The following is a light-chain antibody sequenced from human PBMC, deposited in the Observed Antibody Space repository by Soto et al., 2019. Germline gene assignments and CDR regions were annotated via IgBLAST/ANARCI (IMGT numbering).Light chain of an antibody. CDR1: SSNIGNSF. CDR3: GAWDGGLSAFV. J-gene: IGLJ1*01. V-gene: IGLV1-51*01. CDR2: DNN. Sequence: QSVLTQPPSVSAAPGRTVTISCSGSSSNIGNSFVSWYQQPPGTAPRLLIYDNNERPSGIPDRFSGSKSGTSATVGITGLQTGDEADYYCGAWDGGLSAFVFGTGTKLTVL.